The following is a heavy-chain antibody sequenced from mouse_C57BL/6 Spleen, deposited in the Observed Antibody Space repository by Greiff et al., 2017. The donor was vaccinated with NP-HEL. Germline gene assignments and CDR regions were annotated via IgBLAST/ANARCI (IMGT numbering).Heavy chain of an antibody. CDR3: ARSGDYDAY. Sequence: QVQLQQPGAELVKPGASVKLSCKASGYTFTSYWMQWVKQRPGQGLEWIGEIDPSDSYTNYNQKFKGKATLTVDTSSSTAYMQLSSLTSEDSAVYYCARSGDYDAYWGQGTTLTVSS. CDR2: IDPSDSYT. CDR1: GYTFTSYW. D-gene: IGHD2-4*01. J-gene: IGHJ2*01. V-gene: IGHV1-50*01.